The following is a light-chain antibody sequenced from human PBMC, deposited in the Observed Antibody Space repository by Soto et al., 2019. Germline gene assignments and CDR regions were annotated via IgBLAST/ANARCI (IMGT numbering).Light chain of an antibody. Sequence: QSALTQPASVSGSPGQSITISCTGATYKYVSWYQQHPGKPPKLMIFEVSKRPSGISNRFSGSTSGNTASLTISGLQAEDEGDYYCSSYTNTNTRVFGGGTKLTVL. V-gene: IGLV2-14*01. J-gene: IGLJ3*02. CDR1: TYKY. CDR2: EVS. CDR3: SSYTNTNTRV.